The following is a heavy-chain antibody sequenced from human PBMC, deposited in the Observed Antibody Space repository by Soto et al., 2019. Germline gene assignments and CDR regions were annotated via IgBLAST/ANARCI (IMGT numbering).Heavy chain of an antibody. Sequence: SVKVSCKASGGTFSSYAISWVRQAPGQGLEWMGGIIPIFGTANCAQKFQGRVTITADESTTTAYMELSSLRSEDTAVYYCARDLKRYYDSSGYGYYYYGMDGWGQGTTGTVSS. V-gene: IGHV1-69*13. CDR1: GGTFSSYA. D-gene: IGHD3-22*01. CDR3: ARDLKRYYDSSGYGYYYYGMDG. CDR2: IIPIFGTA. J-gene: IGHJ6*02.